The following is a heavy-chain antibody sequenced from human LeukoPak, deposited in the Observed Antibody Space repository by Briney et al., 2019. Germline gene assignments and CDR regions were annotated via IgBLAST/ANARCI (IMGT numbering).Heavy chain of an antibody. CDR2: IDWDADT. J-gene: IGHJ4*02. D-gene: IGHD1-26*01. V-gene: IGHV2-70*13. CDR3: TRTYSGSYPVLY. Sequence: SGPTLVNPTQTLTLSFTFSGFPVSPSGMCVSWIRQPPGKALEWLALIDWDADTYYSTSLKTRLTISKDTSKNQVVLTMTNMDPVDTATYYCTRTYSGSYPVLYWGQRTLVTVSS. CDR1: GFPVSPSGMC.